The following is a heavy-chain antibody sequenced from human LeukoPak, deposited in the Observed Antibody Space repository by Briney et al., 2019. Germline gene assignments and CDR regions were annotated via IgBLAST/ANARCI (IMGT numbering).Heavy chain of an antibody. Sequence: SETLSLTCTVSGGSISNYYWSWIRQPPGKGLEWIGFIYYSGSPNYSPSLKSRVTISVDTAKNQFSLKLTSVTAADTALYYCARAWVHGSGSYLADWGQGTLVTVSS. D-gene: IGHD3-10*01. CDR3: ARAWVHGSGSYLAD. CDR1: GGSISNYY. V-gene: IGHV4-59*01. J-gene: IGHJ1*01. CDR2: IYYSGSP.